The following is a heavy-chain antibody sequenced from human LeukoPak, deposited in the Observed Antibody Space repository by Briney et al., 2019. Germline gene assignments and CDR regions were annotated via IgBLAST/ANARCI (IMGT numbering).Heavy chain of an antibody. CDR3: ARDLAVAGTHWFDP. CDR2: IKEDGSEE. D-gene: IGHD6-19*01. Sequence: PGGSLRLSCTASGFTFSIYWMSWVRQAPGKGLEWVASIKEDGSEEHYVDSVKGRFTISRDNARNSVHVQMNSLRAEDTAVYYCARDLAVAGTHWFDPWGQGTLVTVSS. CDR1: GFTFSIYW. V-gene: IGHV3-7*03. J-gene: IGHJ5*02.